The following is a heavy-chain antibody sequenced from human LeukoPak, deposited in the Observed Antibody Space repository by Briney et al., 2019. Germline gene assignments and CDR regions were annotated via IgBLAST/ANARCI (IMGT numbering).Heavy chain of an antibody. D-gene: IGHD5-12*01. CDR1: GGSFSGYY. V-gene: IGHV4-34*01. CDR2: INHSGST. CDR3: ARVHSGYEDNFDY. J-gene: IGHJ4*02. Sequence: SETLSLTCAVYGGSFSGYYWSWIRQPPGKGLEWIGEINHSGSTNYNPSLKSRVTISVDTSKNQFSLKLSSVTAADTAVYYCARVHSGYEDNFDYWGQGTLVTVSS.